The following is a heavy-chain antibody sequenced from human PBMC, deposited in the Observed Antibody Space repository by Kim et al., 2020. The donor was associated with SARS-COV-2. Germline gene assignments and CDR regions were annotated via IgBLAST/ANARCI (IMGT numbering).Heavy chain of an antibody. V-gene: IGHV4-4*02. Sequence: SETLSLTCAVSGGSISRYFWWSWVRQPPGKGLEWIGEVHQSGTTNYNPSLKTRLTMSVDMSKNQFSLKLSSVTAADTDVYYCARNNYDILTSPFDYWAREPWSPSPQ. D-gene: IGHD3-9*01. CDR1: GGSISRYFW. CDR3: ARNNYDILTSPFDY. J-gene: IGHJ4*02. CDR2: VHQSGTT.